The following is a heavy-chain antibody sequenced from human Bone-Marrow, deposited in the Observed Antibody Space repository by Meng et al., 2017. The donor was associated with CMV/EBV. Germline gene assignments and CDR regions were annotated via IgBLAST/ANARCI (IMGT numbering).Heavy chain of an antibody. D-gene: IGHD3-3*01. CDR3: AKDTNYDFWSGNHAFDI. V-gene: IGHV3-9*01. CDR2: ISWNSGSI. CDR1: GFTFDDYA. J-gene: IGHJ3*02. Sequence: SLKISCAASGFTFDDYAMHWVRQAPGKGLEWVSGISWNSGSIGYADSVKGRFTISRDNAKNSLYLQMNSLRAEDTALYYCAKDTNYDFWSGNHAFDIWGQGTMVTVSS.